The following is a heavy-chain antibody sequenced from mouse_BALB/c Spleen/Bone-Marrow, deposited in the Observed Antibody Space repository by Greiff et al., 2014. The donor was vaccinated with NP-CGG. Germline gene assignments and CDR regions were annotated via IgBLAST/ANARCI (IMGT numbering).Heavy chain of an antibody. CDR3: ARNGNYPAWFAY. CDR1: GYTFSSYW. D-gene: IGHD2-1*01. V-gene: IGHV1-9*01. Sequence: QVQLKESGAELMKPGASVKISCKATGYTFSSYWIEWVKQRPGHGLEWIGEILPGSGSTNYNEKFKGKAPFTADTSSNTAYMQLSSLTSEDSAVYYCARNGNYPAWFAYWGQGTLVTVSA. J-gene: IGHJ3*01. CDR2: ILPGSGST.